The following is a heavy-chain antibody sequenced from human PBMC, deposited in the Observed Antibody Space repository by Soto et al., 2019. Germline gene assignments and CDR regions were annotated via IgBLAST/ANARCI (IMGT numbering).Heavy chain of an antibody. V-gene: IGHV3-23*01. CDR3: AKDKFQGNYDSSGYPFYYYYGMDV. Sequence: GGSLRLCCAASGFTFSSYAMSWVRQAPGKGLEWVSAISGSGGSTYYADSVKGRFTISRDNSKNTLYLQMNSLRAEDTAVYYCAKDKFQGNYDSSGYPFYYYYGMDVWGQGTTVTVSS. CDR2: ISGSGGST. J-gene: IGHJ6*02. D-gene: IGHD3-22*01. CDR1: GFTFSSYA.